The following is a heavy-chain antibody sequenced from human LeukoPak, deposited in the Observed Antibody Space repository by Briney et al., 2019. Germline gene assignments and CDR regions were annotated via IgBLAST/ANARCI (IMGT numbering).Heavy chain of an antibody. V-gene: IGHV4-59*08. CDR2: IYYTGSN. CDR1: GGSISSYY. CDR3: ARQDSGTYVNPLDI. Sequence: KPSETLSLTCIVSGGSISSYYWSWIRQPPGKGLEWIGYIYYTGSNNYNPSLKRRLTISVDTSKDQLSLKLRSVTAADTAVYYCARQDSGTYVNPLDIWGQGTVVTVSS. D-gene: IGHD1-26*01. J-gene: IGHJ3*02.